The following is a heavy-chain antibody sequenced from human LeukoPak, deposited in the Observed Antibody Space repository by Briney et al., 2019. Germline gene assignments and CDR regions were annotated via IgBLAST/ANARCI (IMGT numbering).Heavy chain of an antibody. CDR1: GGSIGTYY. J-gene: IGHJ4*02. CDR3: ARDTGTVVDY. Sequence: PSETLSLTCTVSGGSIGTYYWSWIRQPPGKGLEWIGYIYYSGSTNYNPSLKSRVTTSVDTSKNQFSLKLSSVTAADTAVYYCARDTGTVVDYWGQGTLVTVSS. D-gene: IGHD1-26*01. CDR2: IYYSGST. V-gene: IGHV4-59*01.